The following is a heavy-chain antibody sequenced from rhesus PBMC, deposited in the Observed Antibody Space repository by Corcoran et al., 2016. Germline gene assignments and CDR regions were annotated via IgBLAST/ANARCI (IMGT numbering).Heavy chain of an antibody. CDR1: GFSISTSGMG. D-gene: IGHD2-39*02. CDR2: IYWDDDK. V-gene: IGHV2-174*01. CDR3: ARTHIVVVVSATGHFDY. J-gene: IGHJ4*01. Sequence: QVTLKESGPALVKPTQTLTLTCTFSGFSISTSGMGVGWIRQPPGKALEWLGLIYWDDDKYYSTSLKSRLTISKDTSKNQVVLTMTNMDPVDTATYYCARTHIVVVVSATGHFDYWGQGVLVTVSS.